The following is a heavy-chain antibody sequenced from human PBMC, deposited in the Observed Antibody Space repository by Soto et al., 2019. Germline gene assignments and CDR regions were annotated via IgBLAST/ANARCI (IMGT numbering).Heavy chain of an antibody. CDR1: GYSFTSYW. CDR2: IYPGDSDT. D-gene: IGHD3-10*01. Sequence: GESLKISCKGSGYSFTSYWIGWVRQMPGKGLEWMGIIYPGDSDTRYSPSFQGQVTISADKSISTAYLQWSSLKASDTAMYYCARLPYGSWSYYNQYYFDYWGQGTLVTVSS. V-gene: IGHV5-51*01. CDR3: ARLPYGSWSYYNQYYFDY. J-gene: IGHJ4*02.